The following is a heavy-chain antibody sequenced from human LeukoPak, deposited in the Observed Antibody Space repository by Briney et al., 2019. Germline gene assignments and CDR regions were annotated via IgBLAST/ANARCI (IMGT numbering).Heavy chain of an antibody. Sequence: SETLSLTCAVYGGSFSGYYWSWIRQPPGKGLEWIGEINHSGSTNYNPSLKSRVTISVDTPKNQFSLKLSSVTAADTAVYYCARRWYGSSGYYYNLWGQGTLVTVSS. D-gene: IGHD3-22*01. J-gene: IGHJ4*02. CDR2: INHSGST. CDR3: ARRWYGSSGYYYNL. CDR1: GGSFSGYY. V-gene: IGHV4-34*01.